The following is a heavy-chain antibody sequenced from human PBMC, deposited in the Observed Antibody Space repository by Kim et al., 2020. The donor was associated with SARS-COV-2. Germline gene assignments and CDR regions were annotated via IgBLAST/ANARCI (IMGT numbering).Heavy chain of an antibody. CDR3: VRGGGGYYDF. J-gene: IGHJ4*02. V-gene: IGHV3-74*01. Sequence: GGSLRLSCAATGFPFSDSWMHWIRQPPGKGLLWVSRIDNDGSGAIYADSVKGRFTISRDNDRNTVHLQMDSLRADDTAVYYCVRGGGGYYDFWGQGTLVTVSS. CDR2: IDNDGSGA. CDR1: GFPFSDSW. D-gene: IGHD3-16*01.